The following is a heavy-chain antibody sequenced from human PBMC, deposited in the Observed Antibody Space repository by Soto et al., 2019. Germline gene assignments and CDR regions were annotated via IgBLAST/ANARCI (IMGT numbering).Heavy chain of an antibody. V-gene: IGHV3-23*01. J-gene: IGHJ6*02. CDR1: GFTFSSYA. Sequence: GGSLRLSCAASGFTFSSYAMSWVRQAPGKGLEWVSAISGSGGSTYYADSVKGRFTISRDNSKNTLYLQMNSLRAEDTAVYYCARHGSLTHYYYYRMAVWGQGTTVTVSS. CDR2: ISGSGGST. CDR3: ARHGSLTHYYYYRMAV.